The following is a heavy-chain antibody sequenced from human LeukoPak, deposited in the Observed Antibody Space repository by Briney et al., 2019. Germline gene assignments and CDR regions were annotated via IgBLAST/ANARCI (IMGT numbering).Heavy chain of an antibody. CDR3: ARAKPALPEIQLNWFDP. CDR1: GGSFSGYY. J-gene: IGHJ5*02. Sequence: PSETLSLTCAVYGGSFSGYYWSWIRQPPGKGLEWIGEINHSGSTNYNPSLKSRVTISVDTSKNQFSLKLSSVTAADTAVYYCARAKPALPEIQLNWFDPWGQGTLVTVSS. D-gene: IGHD5-18*01. V-gene: IGHV4-34*01. CDR2: INHSGST.